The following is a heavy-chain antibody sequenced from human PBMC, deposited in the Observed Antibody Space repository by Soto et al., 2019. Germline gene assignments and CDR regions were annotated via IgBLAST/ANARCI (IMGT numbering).Heavy chain of an antibody. D-gene: IGHD3-10*01. CDR3: ARGSSLWFGKSKVIDP. V-gene: IGHV1-8*01. CDR2: MNPNSGNT. J-gene: IGHJ5*02. CDR1: GYTFTSYD. Sequence: QVQLVQSGAEVKKPGASVKVSCKASGYTFTSYDINWVRQATGQGLEWMGWMNPNSGNTGYAQKFQGRVTMTRNTSISTAYMELSSLRSEDTAVYYCARGSSLWFGKSKVIDPWGQGTLVTVSS.